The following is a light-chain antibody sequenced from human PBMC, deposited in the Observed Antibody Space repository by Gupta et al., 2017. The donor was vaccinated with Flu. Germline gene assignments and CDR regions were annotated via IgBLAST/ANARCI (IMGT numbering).Light chain of an antibody. V-gene: IGLV3-1*01. J-gene: IGLJ2*01. CDR1: KLGDVY. CDR2: QDT. Sequence: SYELTQPPSVSVSPGQTASVTCSGDKLGDVYVSWYHQKPGQSPVLVIYQDTQRPSGIPERFSGSNSGNTATLTISGTQAMDEADYYCQAWDSGTCGFGGGTKLTVL. CDR3: QAWDSGTCG.